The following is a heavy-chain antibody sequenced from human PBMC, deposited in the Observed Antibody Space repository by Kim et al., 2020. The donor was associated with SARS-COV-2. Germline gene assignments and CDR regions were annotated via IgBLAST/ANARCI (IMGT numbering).Heavy chain of an antibody. CDR3: ARAPYYYDSSGSLVPDAFDL. D-gene: IGHD3-22*01. CDR1: GFTFSDYY. J-gene: IGHJ3*01. CDR2: ISSSGSTI. Sequence: GGSLRLSCAASGFTFSDYYMSWIRQAPGKGLEWVSYISSSGSTIYYADSVKGRFTISRDNAKNSLYLQMNSLRAEDTAVYYCARAPYYYDSSGSLVPDAFDLWGQGTMVTVSS. V-gene: IGHV3-11*01.